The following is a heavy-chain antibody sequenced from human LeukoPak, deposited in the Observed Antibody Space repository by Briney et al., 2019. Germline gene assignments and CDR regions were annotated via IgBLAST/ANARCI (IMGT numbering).Heavy chain of an antibody. CDR2: MNPNSGNT. Sequence: GASVKVSCKASGYTFTSYDINWVRQATGQGLEWMGWMNPNSGNTGYAQKFQGRVTITRNTSISTAYMELSSLRSEDTAVYYCARDAVLVAVAGDLYYYYYMDVWGKGTTVTISS. CDR1: GYTFTSYD. D-gene: IGHD6-19*01. CDR3: ARDAVLVAVAGDLYYYYYMDV. V-gene: IGHV1-8*03. J-gene: IGHJ6*03.